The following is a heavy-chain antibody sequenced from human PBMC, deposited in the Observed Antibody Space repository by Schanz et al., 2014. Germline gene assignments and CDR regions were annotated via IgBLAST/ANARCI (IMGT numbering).Heavy chain of an antibody. CDR1: GFTFSSYA. J-gene: IGHJ4*02. CDR3: ARDRRNADLDY. CDR2: VSRSTPDI. V-gene: IGHV3-48*01. Sequence: VQLVESGGGVVQPGRSLRLSCAASGFTFSSYAMSWVRQAPGKGLEWVSYVSRSTPDIYYADSVKGRFTISRDNAKNSLYLEMNSLRAEDTALYYCARDRRNADLDYWGQGTLVTVSS. D-gene: IGHD1-1*01.